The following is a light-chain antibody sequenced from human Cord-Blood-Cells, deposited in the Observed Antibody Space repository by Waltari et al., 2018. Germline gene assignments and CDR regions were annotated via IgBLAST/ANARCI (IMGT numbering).Light chain of an antibody. CDR2: EVS. Sequence: QSALTQPASVSGSPGQSITISCTGTRSDVGGYNYVPWYQQHPGKAPKLMIYEVSNRPSGVSNRFSGSKSGNTASLTISGLQAEDEADYYCSSYTSSNTPLYVFGTGTKVTVL. CDR1: RSDVGGYNY. V-gene: IGLV2-14*01. CDR3: SSYTSSNTPLYV. J-gene: IGLJ1*01.